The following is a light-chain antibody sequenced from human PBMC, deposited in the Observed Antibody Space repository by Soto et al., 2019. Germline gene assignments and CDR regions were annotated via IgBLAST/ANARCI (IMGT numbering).Light chain of an antibody. CDR3: SSYTGSSTYV. Sequence: QSALTQPASVSGSPGQSITISCTGTSSDVGGYNYVSWFQQHPGKAPKLMIYEVSYRPSGVSNRFSGSKSGNTASLTISGLQAEDEADYYCSSYTGSSTYVFGTGTKLTVL. V-gene: IGLV2-14*01. CDR1: SSDVGGYNY. CDR2: EVS. J-gene: IGLJ1*01.